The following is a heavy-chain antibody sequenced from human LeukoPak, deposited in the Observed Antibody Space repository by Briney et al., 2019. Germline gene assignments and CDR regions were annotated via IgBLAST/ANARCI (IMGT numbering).Heavy chain of an antibody. J-gene: IGHJ6*03. V-gene: IGHV4-34*01. Sequence: SETLSLTCAVYGGSFSGYYWSWIRQPPGKGLEWMGEINHSGSTNYNPSLKSRVTISVDTSKNQFSLKLSSVTAADTAVYYCARRIPIFGRGGYYMDVWGKGTTVTVSS. CDR1: GGSFSGYY. D-gene: IGHD3-3*01. CDR3: ARRIPIFGRGGYYMDV. CDR2: INHSGST.